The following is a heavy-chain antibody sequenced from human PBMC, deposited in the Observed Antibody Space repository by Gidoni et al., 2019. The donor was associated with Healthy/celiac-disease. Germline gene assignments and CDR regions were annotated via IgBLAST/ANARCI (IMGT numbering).Heavy chain of an antibody. J-gene: IGHJ3*02. Sequence: EVQPVVSGGGLVMPGWSLRLSCAVSGFTFSCYSMDWVHQAPGKGVEGVSSISSSSGYIYYAGSVKSRFTISRNNDKNSLYLQMNSMRAEDTAVYYGARGRGKEPPYAFDIWGQGTMVTVSS. V-gene: IGHV3-21*01. CDR3: ARGRGKEPPYAFDI. D-gene: IGHD3-10*01. CDR2: ISSSSGYI. CDR1: GFTFSCYS.